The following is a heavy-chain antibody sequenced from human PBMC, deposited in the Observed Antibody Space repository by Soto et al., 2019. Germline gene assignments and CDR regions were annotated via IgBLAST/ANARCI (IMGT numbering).Heavy chain of an antibody. J-gene: IGHJ5*02. CDR3: ARDQQQLVLT. D-gene: IGHD6-13*01. Sequence: EVQLVESGGGLVKPGGSLRLSCAASGFTFSSYSMNWVRQAPGKGLEWVSSISSSSSYIYYADSVKGRFTISRDNAKNSLYLHMNSLRAEDTAVYYCARDQQQLVLTWGQGTLVTVSS. CDR2: ISSSSSYI. CDR1: GFTFSSYS. V-gene: IGHV3-21*01.